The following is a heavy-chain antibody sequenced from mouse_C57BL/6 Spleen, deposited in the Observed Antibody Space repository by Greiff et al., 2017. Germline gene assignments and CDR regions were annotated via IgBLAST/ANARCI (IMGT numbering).Heavy chain of an antibody. CDR3: ERVGSSLGFDV. CDR2: INYDGSST. CDR1: GFTFSDYY. J-gene: IGHJ1*03. D-gene: IGHD1-1*01. V-gene: IGHV5-16*01. Sequence: EVQVVESEGGLVQPGSSMKLSCTATGFTFSDYYMAWVRQVPEKGLEWVANINYDGSSTYSLDSLQSRFIISRDNAKNILYLQMGSRKSEDTATDDCERVGSSLGFDVWGTGTTVTVSS.